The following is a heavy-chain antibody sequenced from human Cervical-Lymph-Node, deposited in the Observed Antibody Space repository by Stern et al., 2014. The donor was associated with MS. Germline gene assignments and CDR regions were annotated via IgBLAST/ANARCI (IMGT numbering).Heavy chain of an antibody. CDR2: IIPIFGTA. CDR1: GGTFSSYA. CDR3: AMSRYPSGWYSDY. V-gene: IGHV1-69*01. Sequence: VQLLESGAEVKKPGSSVKVSCKASGGTFSSYAISWVRQAPGQGLEWMGGIIPIFGTANYAQKFQGRVTITADESTSTAYMELSSLRSEDTAVYYCAMSRYPSGWYSDYWGQGTLVTVSS. D-gene: IGHD6-19*01. J-gene: IGHJ4*02.